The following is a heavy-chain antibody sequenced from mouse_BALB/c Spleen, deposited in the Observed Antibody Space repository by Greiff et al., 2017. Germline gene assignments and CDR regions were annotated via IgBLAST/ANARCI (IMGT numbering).Heavy chain of an antibody. V-gene: IGHV1S34*01. J-gene: IGHJ4*01. CDR3: ARSYYGYAMDY. CDR1: GYSFTGYY. CDR2: ISCYNGAT. Sequence: LVKPGASVKISCKASGYSFTGYYMHWVKQSHGKSLEWIGYISCYNGATSYNQKFKGKATFTVDTSSSTAYMQFNSLTSEDSAVYYCARSYYGYAMDYWGQGTSVTVSS. D-gene: IGHD2-1*01.